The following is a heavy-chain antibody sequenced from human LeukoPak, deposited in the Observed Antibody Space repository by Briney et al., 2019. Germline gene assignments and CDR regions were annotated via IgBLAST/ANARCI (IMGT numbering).Heavy chain of an antibody. Sequence: ASVKVSCKASGYTCTGYYMHWVRQAPGQGLEWMGWINPNSGGTNYAQKFQGRVTMTRDTSISTAYMELSRLRSDDTAVYYCARDLSPGYYYDSSGYYFNYWGQGTLVTVSS. D-gene: IGHD3-22*01. CDR3: ARDLSPGYYYDSSGYYFNY. J-gene: IGHJ4*02. CDR2: INPNSGGT. V-gene: IGHV1-2*02. CDR1: GYTCTGYY.